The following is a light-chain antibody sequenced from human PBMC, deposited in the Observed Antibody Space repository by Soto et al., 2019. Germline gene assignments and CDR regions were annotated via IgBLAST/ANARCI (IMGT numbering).Light chain of an antibody. CDR1: QRIDKY. J-gene: IGKJ4*01. CDR3: QQSFLTPFT. CDR2: GVS. Sequence: DIQMTQSPTSLSASVGDTVTITCRASQRIDKYLNWYQQKPGKAPKVLIFGVSSLHTGVPSRFSGSGSGTDFTLTISSLQLEDFAIYFCQQSFLTPFTFGGGSKVEIK. V-gene: IGKV1-39*01.